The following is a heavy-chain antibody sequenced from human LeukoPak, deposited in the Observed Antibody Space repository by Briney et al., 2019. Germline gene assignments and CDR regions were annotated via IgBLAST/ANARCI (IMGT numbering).Heavy chain of an antibody. CDR2: INHSGST. J-gene: IGHJ3*02. D-gene: IGHD6-19*01. CDR3: AREAVAGTRNAFDI. V-gene: IGHV4-34*01. CDR1: GGSFSGYY. Sequence: SETLSLTCAVYGGSFSGYYWSWIRQPPGKGLEWIGEINHSGSTNYNPSLKSRVTISVDTSKNQFSLKLSSVTAADTAVYYCAREAVAGTRNAFDIWGQGTMVTVSS.